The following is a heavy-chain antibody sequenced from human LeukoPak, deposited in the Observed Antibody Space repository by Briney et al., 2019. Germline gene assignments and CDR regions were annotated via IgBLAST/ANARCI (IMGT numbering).Heavy chain of an antibody. J-gene: IGHJ6*02. D-gene: IGHD6-19*01. CDR1: GFPFSIFG. Sequence: PGRSLRLSCAASGFPFSIFGMHWVRQAPGKGLEWVAVIWYDGSINNYADSVKGRFTISRDNSKNTLYLQMNSLRAEDTAVYYCARDRYSSGSPYYYYGMDVWGLGTTVTVSS. CDR3: ARDRYSSGSPYYYYGMDV. CDR2: IWYDGSIN. V-gene: IGHV3-33*01.